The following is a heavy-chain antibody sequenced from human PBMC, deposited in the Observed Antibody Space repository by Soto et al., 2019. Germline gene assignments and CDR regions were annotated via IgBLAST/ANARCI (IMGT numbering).Heavy chain of an antibody. CDR1: GGSISSSNW. V-gene: IGHV4-4*02. CDR3: ARDPGYCSSTSCQNWFDP. J-gene: IGHJ5*02. CDR2: IYHSGST. Sequence: SETLSLTCAVSGGSISSSNWGSWVRQPPGKGLEWIGEIYHSGSTNYNPSLKSRVTISVDKSKNQFSLKLSSVTAADTAVYYCARDPGYCSSTSCQNWFDPWGQGTLVTVSS. D-gene: IGHD2-2*01.